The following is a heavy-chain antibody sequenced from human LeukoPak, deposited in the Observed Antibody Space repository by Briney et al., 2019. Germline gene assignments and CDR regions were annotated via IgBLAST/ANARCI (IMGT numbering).Heavy chain of an antibody. CDR1: GFTFSSYS. J-gene: IGHJ4*02. V-gene: IGHV3-21*04. Sequence: PGGSLRLSCAASGFTFSSYSMNWVRRAPGKGLEWVSSISSSSYIYYADSVKGRFTISRDNSKNSLFLQMNRLRTEDTAFYYCAKVNRAYSSSSSLNFDSWGQGTLVTVSS. CDR3: AKVNRAYSSSSSLNFDS. D-gene: IGHD6-6*01. CDR2: ISSSSYI.